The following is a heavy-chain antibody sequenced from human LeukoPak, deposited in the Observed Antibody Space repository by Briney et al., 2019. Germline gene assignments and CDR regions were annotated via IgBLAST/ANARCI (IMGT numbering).Heavy chain of an antibody. Sequence: GGSLRLSCAVSGITLSNYGMSWVRQAPGKGLEWVAGIGGSGGGTNYADSVRGRFIISRDNSKNILFLQMNSLTAEDTAMYFCAKRGVVIRVILVGFHKEAYYFDSWGQGALATVSS. CDR3: AKRGVVIRVILVGFHKEAYYFDS. CDR1: GITLSNYG. D-gene: IGHD2-21*01. V-gene: IGHV3-23*01. J-gene: IGHJ4*02. CDR2: IGGSGGGT.